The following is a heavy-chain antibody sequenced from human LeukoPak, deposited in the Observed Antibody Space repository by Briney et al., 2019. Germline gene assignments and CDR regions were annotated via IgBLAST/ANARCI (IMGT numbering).Heavy chain of an antibody. CDR3: AKVGGDGAGYYMDV. J-gene: IGHJ6*03. CDR2: INPNSGGT. Sequence: ASVKVSCKASGYTFTGYYMHWVRQAPGQGLEWMGWINPNSGGTNYAQKFQGRVTMTRDTSISTAYMELSRLRSDDTAVYYCAKVGGDGAGYYMDVWGKGTTVTVSS. D-gene: IGHD4-17*01. V-gene: IGHV1-2*02. CDR1: GYTFTGYY.